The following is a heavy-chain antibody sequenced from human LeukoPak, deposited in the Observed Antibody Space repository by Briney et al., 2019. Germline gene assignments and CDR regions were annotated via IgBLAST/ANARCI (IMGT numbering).Heavy chain of an antibody. CDR1: GITFSSYA. CDR3: AKGSYYDSSGSFYFDY. CDR2: ISGSGDNT. J-gene: IGHJ4*02. D-gene: IGHD3-22*01. Sequence: GGSLRLSCAASGITFSSYAMSWVRQAPGKGLEWVSGISGSGDNTYYADSVKGRFTISRDNSKNTLYVQVNSLGTEDTAAYYCAKGSYYDSSGSFYFDYWGQGTLVTVSS. V-gene: IGHV3-23*01.